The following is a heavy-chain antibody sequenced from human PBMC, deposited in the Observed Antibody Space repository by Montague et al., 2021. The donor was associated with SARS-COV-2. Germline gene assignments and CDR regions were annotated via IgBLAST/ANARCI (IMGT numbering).Heavy chain of an antibody. CDR3: ARASLGYCSGGRCYVGFDP. CDR2: IYYSGST. J-gene: IGHJ5*02. D-gene: IGHD2-15*01. V-gene: IGHV4-59*01. CDR1: GGSISSYY. Sequence: SETLSLTCTVSGGSISSYYWSWIRQPPGKGLEWIGYIYYSGSTNYNPSLKSRVTISVDTSKNQFSLKLSSVTAAGTAVYYCARASLGYCSGGRCYVGFDPWGQGTLVTVSS.